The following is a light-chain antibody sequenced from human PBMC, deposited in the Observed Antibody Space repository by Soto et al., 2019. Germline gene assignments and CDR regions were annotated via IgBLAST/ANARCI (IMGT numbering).Light chain of an antibody. J-gene: IGLJ1*01. Sequence: QSALTQPASMSGSPGQSITISCTGSGSDVGGYDSVSWYQQYPGQAPKLMIYDVSNRPSGVSNRFSGSKSGNTASLTISGLQAEDEADYYCTSYASSRPSVFGTGTKVTVL. CDR2: DVS. V-gene: IGLV2-14*01. CDR3: TSYASSRPSV. CDR1: GSDVGGYDS.